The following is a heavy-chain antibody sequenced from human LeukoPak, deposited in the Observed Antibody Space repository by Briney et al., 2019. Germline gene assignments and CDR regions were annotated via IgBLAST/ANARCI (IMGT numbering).Heavy chain of an antibody. D-gene: IGHD2-2*02. CDR1: GDSVSSNNGA. CDR3: ARDSGNTRWYTFDY. V-gene: IGHV6-1*01. Sequence: SQTLSLACDISGDSVSSNNGAWNWIRQSPSRGLEWLGRTYYRSKWYNDYAGSLNGRITISPDTSKNQFSLHLNSVTPEDTAVYYCARDSGNTRWYTFDYWGQGILVTVSS. CDR2: TYYRSKWYN. J-gene: IGHJ4*02.